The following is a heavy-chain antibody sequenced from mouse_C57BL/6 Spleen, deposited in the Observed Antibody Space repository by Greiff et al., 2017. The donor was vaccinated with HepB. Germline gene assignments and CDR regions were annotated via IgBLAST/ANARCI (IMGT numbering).Heavy chain of an antibody. D-gene: IGHD1-1*01. CDR1: GYTFTSYW. J-gene: IGHJ2*01. CDR3: ARGGYYYGSSYGY. CDR2: IHPNSGST. V-gene: IGHV1-64*01. Sequence: QVQLQQPGAELVKPGASVKLSCKASGYTFTSYWMHWVKQRPGQGLEWIGMIHPNSGSTNYNEKFKSKATLTVDKSSSTAYMQLISLTSEDSAVYYCARGGYYYGSSYGYWGQGTTLTVSS.